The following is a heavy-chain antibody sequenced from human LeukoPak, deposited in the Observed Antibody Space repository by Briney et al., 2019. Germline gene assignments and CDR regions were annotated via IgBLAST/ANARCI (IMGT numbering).Heavy chain of an antibody. J-gene: IGHJ4*02. V-gene: IGHV1-8*01. CDR2: MNPNSGNT. D-gene: IGHD3-9*01. CDR3: ARGPRVVLRYFDWLPLYPHYFDY. CDR1: GYTFTSYD. Sequence: GSVKVSCKASGYTFTSYDIDWVRQATGQGLEWMGWMNPNSGNTGYAQKFQGRVTMTRNTSISTAYMELSSLRSEDTAVYYCARGPRVVLRYFDWLPLYPHYFDYWGQGTLVTVSS.